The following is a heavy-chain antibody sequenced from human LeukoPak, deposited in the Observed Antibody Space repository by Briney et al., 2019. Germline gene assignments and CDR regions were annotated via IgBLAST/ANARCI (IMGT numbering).Heavy chain of an antibody. V-gene: IGHV4-59*01. J-gene: IGHJ6*03. CDR3: ARGGYYYLDV. CDR2: IFHSGTT. CDR1: GGSISPYY. Sequence: SETLSLTCTMSGGSISPYYWSWIRQPPGRGLEWIAYIFHSGTTKYNPSLKSRVAISLDTPKSQFSLKLHSVTAADTAVYYCARGGYYYLDVWGGGTTVTVSS.